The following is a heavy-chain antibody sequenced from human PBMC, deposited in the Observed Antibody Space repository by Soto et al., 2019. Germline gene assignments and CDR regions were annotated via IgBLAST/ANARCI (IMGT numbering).Heavy chain of an antibody. CDR3: ARDNGEYNYAMGAY. CDR1: GFTFSDYA. V-gene: IGHV3-30*09. Sequence: GGSLRLSCAASGFTFSDYAMHWVRQAPGKGLEWVAVLSYDGKIKYYADSVKGRFAISKDNSKKTLFLHMTSLSLKDTAVYYCARDNGEYNYAMGAYWGPGTLVTVSS. D-gene: IGHD4-17*01. CDR2: LSYDGKIK. J-gene: IGHJ4*02.